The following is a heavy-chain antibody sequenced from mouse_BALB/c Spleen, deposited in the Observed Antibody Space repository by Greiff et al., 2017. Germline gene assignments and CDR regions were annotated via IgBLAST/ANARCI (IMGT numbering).Heavy chain of an antibody. V-gene: IGHV5-12-1*01. CDR3: ARHDGYYYAMDY. D-gene: IGHD2-3*01. CDR2: ISSGGGST. CDR1: GFAFSSYD. J-gene: IGHJ4*01. Sequence: EVQLQESGGGLVKPGGSLKLSCAASGFAFSSYDMSWVRQTPEKRLEWVAYISSGGGSTYYPDTVKGRFTISRDNAKNTLYLQMSSLKSEDTAMYYCARHDGYYYAMDYWGQGTSVTVSS.